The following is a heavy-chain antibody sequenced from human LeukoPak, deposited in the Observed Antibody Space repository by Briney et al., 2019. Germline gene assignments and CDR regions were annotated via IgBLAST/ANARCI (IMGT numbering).Heavy chain of an antibody. J-gene: IGHJ4*02. Sequence: GRSLRFSCAASGFTFSSYAMHWVRQAPGKGLEWVAVISYDGSNKYYADSVKGRFTISRDNSKNTLYLQMNSLRAEDTAVYYCARDLSPYYGSGSYPYWGQGTLVTVSS. V-gene: IGHV3-30-3*01. CDR1: GFTFSSYA. CDR3: ARDLSPYYGSGSYPY. CDR2: ISYDGSNK. D-gene: IGHD3-10*01.